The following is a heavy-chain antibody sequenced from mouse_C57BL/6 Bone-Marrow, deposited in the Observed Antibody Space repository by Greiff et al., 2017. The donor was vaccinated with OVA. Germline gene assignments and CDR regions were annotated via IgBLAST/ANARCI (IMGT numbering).Heavy chain of an antibody. J-gene: IGHJ4*01. V-gene: IGHV3-6*01. CDR2: ISYDGSN. D-gene: IGHD4-1*01. CDR1: GYSITSGYY. CDR3: ARARSWDPYAMDY. Sequence: EVQVVESGPGLVKPSQSLSLTCSVTGYSITSGYYWNWIRQFPGNKLEWMGYISYDGSNNYNPSLKNRISITRDTSKNQFFLKLNSVTTEDTATYYCARARSWDPYAMDYWGQGTSVTVSS.